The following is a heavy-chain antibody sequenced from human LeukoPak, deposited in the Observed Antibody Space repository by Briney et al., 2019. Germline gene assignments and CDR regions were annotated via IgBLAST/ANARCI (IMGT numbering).Heavy chain of an antibody. V-gene: IGHV4-30-4*01. J-gene: IGHJ6*02. CDR1: GGSISSGDYY. CDR3: ARAPVIGYYYGMDV. CDR2: IYYSGST. D-gene: IGHD3-16*01. Sequence: SQTLSLTCTVSGGSISSGDYYWSWIRQPPGKGLEWIGYIYYSGSTYYNPSLKSRVTISVDTSKNQFSLKLSSVTAADTAVYYCARAPVIGYYYGMDVWGQGTTVTVSS.